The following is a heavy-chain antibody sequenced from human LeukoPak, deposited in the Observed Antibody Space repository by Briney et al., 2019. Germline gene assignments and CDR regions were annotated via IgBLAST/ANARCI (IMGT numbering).Heavy chain of an antibody. CDR3: ARQESSCSSTSCYFTDYYYGMDV. J-gene: IGHJ6*02. CDR2: IYYSGST. CDR1: GGSISSYY. D-gene: IGHD2-2*01. V-gene: IGHV4-59*08. Sequence: PSETPSLTCTVSGGSISSYYWSWIRQPPGKGLEWIGYIYYSGSTNYNPSLKSRVTISVDTSKNQFSLKLSSVTAADTAVYYCARQESSCSSTSCYFTDYYYGMDVWGQGTTVTVSS.